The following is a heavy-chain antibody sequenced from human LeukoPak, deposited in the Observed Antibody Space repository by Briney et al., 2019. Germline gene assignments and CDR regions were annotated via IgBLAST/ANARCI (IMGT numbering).Heavy chain of an antibody. CDR3: ARDLGGDYRNY. J-gene: IGHJ4*02. CDR1: GGTFSSYA. D-gene: IGHD4-17*01. CDR2: IIPIFGTA. Sequence: GASVKVSCKDSGGTFSSYAISWVRQAPGQGLEWMGGIIPIFGTANYAQKFQGRVSITADESTSTAYMELSSLRSEDTAVYYRARDLGGDYRNYWGQGTLVTVSS. V-gene: IGHV1-69*13.